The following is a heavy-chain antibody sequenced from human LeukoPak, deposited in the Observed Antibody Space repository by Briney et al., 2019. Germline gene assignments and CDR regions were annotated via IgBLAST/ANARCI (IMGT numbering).Heavy chain of an antibody. V-gene: IGHV3-30-3*01. D-gene: IGHD1-26*01. J-gene: IGHJ3*02. CDR1: GFTFSSYA. Sequence: GGSLRLSCAASGFTFSSYAMHWVRQAPGKGLEWVAVISYDGSNKYYADSVKGRFTISRDNSHNTLYLQMNSLRAEDTAVYYCVRDRAAIVGAIRGAFDIWGQGTMVTVSS. CDR3: VRDRAAIVGAIRGAFDI. CDR2: ISYDGSNK.